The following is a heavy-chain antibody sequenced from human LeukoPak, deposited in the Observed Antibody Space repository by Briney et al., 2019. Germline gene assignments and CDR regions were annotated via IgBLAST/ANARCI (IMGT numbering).Heavy chain of an antibody. J-gene: IGHJ4*02. Sequence: GGSLRLSCAASGFTFCSYAMSWVRQAPGKGLEWVGFIRSKAYGETADYAASVKGRFTISRDDSKAIAYLQMNSLKTEDTAVYHCTRDRGAYNLYDYWGQGTLVTVSS. CDR1: GFTFCSYA. D-gene: IGHD1-1*01. V-gene: IGHV3-49*04. CDR3: TRDRGAYNLYDY. CDR2: IRSKAYGETA.